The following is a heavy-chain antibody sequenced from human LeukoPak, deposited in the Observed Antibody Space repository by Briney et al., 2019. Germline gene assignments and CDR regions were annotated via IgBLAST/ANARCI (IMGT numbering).Heavy chain of an antibody. J-gene: IGHJ4*02. V-gene: IGHV4-39*01. CDR3: ASNMGSGSYFDY. D-gene: IGHD3-10*01. CDR2: IYYSGST. CDR1: GGSISSSSYY. Sequence: PSDTLSLTCTVSGGSISSSSYYWGWIRQPPGKGLEWIATIYYSGSTYYNPSLKSRLTISVDTSKNQFSLKLSSVTAADTAVYYCASNMGSGSYFDYWGQGTLVTVSS.